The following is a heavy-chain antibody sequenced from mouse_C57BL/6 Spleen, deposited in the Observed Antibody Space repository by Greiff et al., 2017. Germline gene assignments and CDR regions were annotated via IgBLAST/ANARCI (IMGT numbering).Heavy chain of an antibody. CDR3: TREGTTVVATDYAMDY. J-gene: IGHJ4*01. V-gene: IGHV5-9-1*02. D-gene: IGHD1-1*01. CDR2: ISSGGDYI. Sequence: EVKLVESGEGLVKPGGSLQLSCAASGFTFSSYAMSWVRQTPEKRLEWVAYISSGGDYIYYADTVKGRFTISRDNARNTLYLQMSSLKSEDTAMYYCTREGTTVVATDYAMDYWGQGTSVTGSS. CDR1: GFTFSSYA.